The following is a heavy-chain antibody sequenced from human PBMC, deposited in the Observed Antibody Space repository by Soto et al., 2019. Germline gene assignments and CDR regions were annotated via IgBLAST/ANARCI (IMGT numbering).Heavy chain of an antibody. V-gene: IGHV4-34*01. D-gene: IGHD2-2*01. CDR2: INDRRTT. J-gene: IGHJ4*02. CDR1: GGSFSDYY. Sequence: QVQLQQWGAGLLKPSETLSLTCAVYGGSFSDYYWNWIRQPPGKGLEWIGEINDRRTTNYNPSLKSRVTISVDTSKNQFSLKLTSVTAADTAVYHCARGVVIEPAVRWGAHPVYYFDSWGQGTLVTVSS. CDR3: ARGVVIEPAVRWGAHPVYYFDS.